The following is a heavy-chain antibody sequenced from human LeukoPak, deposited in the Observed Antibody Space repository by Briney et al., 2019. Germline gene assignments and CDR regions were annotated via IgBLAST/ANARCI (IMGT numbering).Heavy chain of an antibody. V-gene: IGHV1-69*06. CDR1: GGTFSSYA. D-gene: IGHD3-22*01. CDR2: IIPIFGTA. CDR3: ARPSQTYLYDSSGYYAY. J-gene: IGHJ4*02. Sequence: GSSVKVSCKASGGTFSSYAISWVRQAPGQGLEWMGGIIPIFGTANYAQKFQGRVTITADKSTSTAYMELSSLRSEDTAVYFCARPSQTYLYDSSGYYAYWGQGTLVTVSS.